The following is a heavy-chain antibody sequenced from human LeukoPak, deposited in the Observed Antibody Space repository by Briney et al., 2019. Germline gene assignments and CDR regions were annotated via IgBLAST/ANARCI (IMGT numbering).Heavy chain of an antibody. CDR2: INPNSGGT. CDR1: GYTFTAYY. J-gene: IGHJ5*02. V-gene: IGHV1-2*02. D-gene: IGHD3-3*01. CDR3: ARENSQRYYDFWSGYTNWFDP. Sequence: ASVKVSFKASGYTFTAYYMHWVRQAPGQGLEWMGWINPNSGGTNYAQKFQGRITMTRDTSISTAYMELSRLRSDDTAVYYCARENSQRYYDFWSGYTNWFDPWGQGTLVTVAS.